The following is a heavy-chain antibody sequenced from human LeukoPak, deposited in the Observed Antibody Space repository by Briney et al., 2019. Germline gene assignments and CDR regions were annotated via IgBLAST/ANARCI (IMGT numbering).Heavy chain of an antibody. J-gene: IGHJ4*02. D-gene: IGHD4/OR15-4a*01. Sequence: GGSLRLSCAASGFTFSSYGMHWVRQAPGKGLEWVAFIRYDGSNKYYADSVKGRFTISRDNSKNTLYLQMNSLRAEDTAVYYCAKMGANPYYFDYWGQGTLVTVSS. CDR2: IRYDGSNK. CDR3: AKMGANPYYFDY. CDR1: GFTFSSYG. V-gene: IGHV3-30*02.